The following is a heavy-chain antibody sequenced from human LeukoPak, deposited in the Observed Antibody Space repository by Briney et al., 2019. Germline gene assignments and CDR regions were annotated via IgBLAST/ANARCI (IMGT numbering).Heavy chain of an antibody. D-gene: IGHD2-15*01. V-gene: IGHV3-33*01. Sequence: GGSLRLSCAASGFTFSSYGMHWVRQAPGKGLEGGEVIWYDGGNKYYADSVKGRFTISRDNSKNTLYLQMNSLRAEDTAVYYCARGGFGENCSGGSCYGDYWGQGTLVTVSS. CDR3: ARGGFGENCSGGSCYGDY. CDR2: IWYDGGNK. J-gene: IGHJ4*02. CDR1: GFTFSSYG.